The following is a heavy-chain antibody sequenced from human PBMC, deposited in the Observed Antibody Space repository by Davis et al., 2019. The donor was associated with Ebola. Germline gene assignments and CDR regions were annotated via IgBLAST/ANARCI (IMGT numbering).Heavy chain of an antibody. CDR3: TRASAYSGSYGPDY. Sequence: PGGSLRLSCTVSGGSVSSGSFYWSWIRQPPGKGLEWIGYIYYSGSTKYNPSLKSRVTISVDTAKNQFSLKLSSVTAADTAMYYCTRASAYSGSYGPDYWGQGTLVTVSS. D-gene: IGHD1-26*01. V-gene: IGHV4-61*01. CDR2: IYYSGST. J-gene: IGHJ4*02. CDR1: GGSVSSGSFY.